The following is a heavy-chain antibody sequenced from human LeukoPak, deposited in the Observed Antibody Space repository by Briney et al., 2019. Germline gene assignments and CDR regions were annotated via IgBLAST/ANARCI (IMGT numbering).Heavy chain of an antibody. V-gene: IGHV3-7*01. D-gene: IGHD3-3*01. CDR3: AREGTYYDFWSGYYSLCYFDY. CDR2: IKQDGSEK. J-gene: IGHJ4*02. CDR1: GFTFSSYW. Sequence: GGSLRLSCAASGFTFSSYWMSWVRQAPGKGLEWVANIKQDGSEKYYVDSVKGRFTISRDNAKNSLYLQMNSLRAEDTAVYYCAREGTYYDFWSGYYSLCYFDYRGQGTLVTVSS.